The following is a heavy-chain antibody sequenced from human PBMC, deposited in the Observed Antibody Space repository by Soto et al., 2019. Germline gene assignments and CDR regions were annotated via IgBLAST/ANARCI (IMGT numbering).Heavy chain of an antibody. CDR1: GVSVSSGSFY. Sequence: PSETLSLTSTVSGVSVSSGSFYWAWIRQPPGKGLEWIGFGSYSGTTNYKPYLKSRVAISVDTSRSQIPLKVSSLTAADTAVYYCARGATVTQYDYWGQGTLVTVSS. CDR2: GSYSGTT. V-gene: IGHV4-61*01. CDR3: ARGATVTQYDY. J-gene: IGHJ4*02. D-gene: IGHD4-17*01.